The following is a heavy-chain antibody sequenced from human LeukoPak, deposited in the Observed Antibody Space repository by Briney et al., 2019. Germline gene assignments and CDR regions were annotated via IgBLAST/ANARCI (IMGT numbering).Heavy chain of an antibody. D-gene: IGHD6-19*01. CDR1: GFTVSSNY. CDR3: AREGRGYSSGWSFDY. CDR2: IYSGGST. J-gene: IGHJ4*02. Sequence: PGGSLRLSCAASGFTVSSNYMSWVRQAPGKGLEWVSVIYSGGSTYYADSVKGRFTISRDNSKNTLYLQMNGLRAEDTAVYYCAREGRGYSSGWSFDYWGQGTLVTVSS. V-gene: IGHV3-66*01.